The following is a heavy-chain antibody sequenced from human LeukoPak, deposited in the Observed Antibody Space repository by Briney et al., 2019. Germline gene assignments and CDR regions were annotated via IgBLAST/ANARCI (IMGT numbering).Heavy chain of an antibody. CDR3: ASCSIQLWSGDYYFDY. CDR1: GYSFTSYW. V-gene: IGHV5-51*01. CDR2: IYPGDSDT. Sequence: GESLKISCKGSGYSFTSYWIGWVRQMPGKGLEWMGIIYPGDSDTRYSPSFQGQVTISADKSISTAYLQWSSLKASDTAMYYRASCSIQLWSGDYYFDYWGQGTLVTVSS. D-gene: IGHD5-18*01. J-gene: IGHJ4*02.